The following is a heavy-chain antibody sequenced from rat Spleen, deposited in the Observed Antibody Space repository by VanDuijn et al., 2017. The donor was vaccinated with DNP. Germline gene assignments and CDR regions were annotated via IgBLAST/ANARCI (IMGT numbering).Heavy chain of an antibody. J-gene: IGHJ2*01. CDR3: AIQLGVFDY. CDR2: INSEGRT. V-gene: IGHV3-3*01. D-gene: IGHD5-1*01. CDR1: GYSITSGFR. Sequence: EVQLQESGPGLVKPSQSLSLTCSVTGYSITSGFRWTWIRKFPGNKLEWMGYINSEGRTDYNPSLKSRASITRDTSKNQFFLQINSVTVEDTATYYCAIQLGVFDYWGQGVMGTVSS.